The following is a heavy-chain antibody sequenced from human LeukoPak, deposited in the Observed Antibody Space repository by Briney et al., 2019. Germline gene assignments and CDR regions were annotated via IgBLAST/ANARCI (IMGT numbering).Heavy chain of an antibody. D-gene: IGHD1-1*01. CDR1: GFTFSSYA. J-gene: IGHJ3*01. Sequence: QTGGSLRLSCAASGFTFSSYAMHWVRQAPGKGLEYVSAINSDGISTYYTNSVKGRFTISRDDSKNTLYLQMGSLRAVDMAVYYCARRAGSGTTAFDVWGQGTMVTVSS. CDR3: ARRAGSGTTAFDV. CDR2: INSDGIST. V-gene: IGHV3-64*01.